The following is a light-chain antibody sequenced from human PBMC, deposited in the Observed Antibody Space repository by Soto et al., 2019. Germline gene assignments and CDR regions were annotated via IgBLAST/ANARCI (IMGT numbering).Light chain of an antibody. CDR2: EAS. CDR1: QSISSW. V-gene: IGKV1-5*03. J-gene: IGKJ1*01. Sequence: DIQMTQSPSTLSASVGDRVTITCRASQSISSWLAWYQQKPGKAPKLLIHEASSSEGGVPPRFSGSGFGTEFTLTISSLQPDDFATYYCQYYKESSTFGQGTRLEIK. CDR3: QYYKESST.